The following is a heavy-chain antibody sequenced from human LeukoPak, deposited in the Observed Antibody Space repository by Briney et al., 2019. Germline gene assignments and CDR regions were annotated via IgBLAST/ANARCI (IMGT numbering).Heavy chain of an antibody. CDR2: ISSSGSTI. CDR3: ARDRDRGRWLQLRQGYWFDP. V-gene: IGHV3-11*01. D-gene: IGHD5-24*01. J-gene: IGHJ5*02. CDR1: GFTFSDYY. Sequence: GGSLRLSCAASGFTFSDYYMSWIRQAPGKGLEWVSYISSSGSTIYYADSVKGRFTISRDNAKNSLYLQMNSLRAEDTAVYYCARDRDRGRWLQLRQGYWFDPWGQGTLVTVSS.